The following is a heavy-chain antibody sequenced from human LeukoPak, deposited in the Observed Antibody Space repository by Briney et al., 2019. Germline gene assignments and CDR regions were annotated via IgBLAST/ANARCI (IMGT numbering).Heavy chain of an antibody. V-gene: IGHV4-30-2*01. CDR3: ARAYSSGWYEGNAFDI. D-gene: IGHD6-19*01. J-gene: IGHJ3*02. CDR2: IYHSGST. Sequence: SETLSLTCTVSGGSISSGGYYWSWIRQPPGKGLEWIGYIYHSGSTYYNPSPKSRVTISVDRSKNQFSLKLSSVTAADTAVYYCARAYSSGWYEGNAFDIWGQGTMVTVSS. CDR1: GGSISSGGYY.